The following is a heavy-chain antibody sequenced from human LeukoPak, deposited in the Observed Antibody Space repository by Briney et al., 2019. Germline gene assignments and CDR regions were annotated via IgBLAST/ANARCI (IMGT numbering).Heavy chain of an antibody. CDR2: IYYSGST. CDR1: GGSISSGDHY. V-gene: IGHV4-30-4*01. Sequence: SSETLSLTCTVSGGSISSGDHYWSWIRQPPGKGLEWIGYIYYSGSTYYNPSLKSRVTISVDTSKNQFSLKLSSVTAADTAVYYCARDPLMTTASPRYWGQGTLVTVSS. CDR3: ARDPLMTTASPRY. J-gene: IGHJ4*02. D-gene: IGHD4-17*01.